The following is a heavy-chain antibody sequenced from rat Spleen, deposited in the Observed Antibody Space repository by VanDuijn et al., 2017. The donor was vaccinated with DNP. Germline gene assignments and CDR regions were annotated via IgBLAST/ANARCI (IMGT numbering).Heavy chain of an antibody. CDR2: ITSSGGST. Sequence: EVQLVESGGDLVQPGRSLKLSCVAFGFTFNNYWMTWIRQVPGKGLEWVASITSSGGSTDYGDSVKGRFTISRDNAKSTLYLQMNSLRSEDMATYYCARPDYYDGSYPHYWGQGVMVTVSS. CDR1: GFTFNNYW. V-gene: IGHV5-31*01. D-gene: IGHD1-12*02. J-gene: IGHJ2*01. CDR3: ARPDYYDGSYPHY.